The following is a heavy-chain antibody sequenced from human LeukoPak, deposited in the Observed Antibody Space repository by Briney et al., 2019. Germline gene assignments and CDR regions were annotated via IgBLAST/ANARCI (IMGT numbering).Heavy chain of an antibody. V-gene: IGHV1-18*01. CDR2: ISAYNGNT. CDR3: AGGIRGNYYYYYMGV. CDR1: GYTFTSYG. J-gene: IGHJ6*03. Sequence: ASVKVSCKASGYTFTSYGISWVRQAPGRGLEWMGWISAYNGNTNYAQKLQGRVTTTTDTSTSTAYMELRSLRSDDTAVYYCAGGIRGNYYYYYMGVWGKGTTVTVSS. D-gene: IGHD3-10*01.